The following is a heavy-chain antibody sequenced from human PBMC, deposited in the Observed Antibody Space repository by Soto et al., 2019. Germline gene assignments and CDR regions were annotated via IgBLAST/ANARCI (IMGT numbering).Heavy chain of an antibody. D-gene: IGHD2-2*01. CDR1: GFTFDDYA. CDR3: AKGCSSTSCPDYYYYYMDV. J-gene: IGHJ6*03. CDR2: ISWNSGSI. V-gene: IGHV3-9*01. Sequence: EVQLVESGGGLVQPGRSLRLSCAASGFTFDDYAMHWVRQAPGKGLEWVSGISWNSGSIGYADSVKGRFTISRDNAKNSLYLQMNSLRAEDTALHYCAKGCSSTSCPDYYYYYMDVWGKGTTVTVSS.